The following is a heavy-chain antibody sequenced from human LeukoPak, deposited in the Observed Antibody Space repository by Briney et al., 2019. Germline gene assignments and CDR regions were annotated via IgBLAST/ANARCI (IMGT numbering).Heavy chain of an antibody. CDR2: IYPGDSDT. CDR3: ARMVSIAAVDTYFDY. V-gene: IGHV5-51*01. D-gene: IGHD6-13*01. CDR1: GYSFTNYW. Sequence: GESLKISCKGSGYSFTNYWIGWGRQMPGKGLEWMGIIYPGDSDTRYSPSFQGQVTISADKSISTAYLQWSSLKASDTAMYYCARMVSIAAVDTYFDYWGQGTLVTVSS. J-gene: IGHJ4*02.